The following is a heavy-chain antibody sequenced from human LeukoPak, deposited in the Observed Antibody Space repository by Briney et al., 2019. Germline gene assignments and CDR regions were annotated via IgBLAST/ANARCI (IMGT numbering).Heavy chain of an antibody. V-gene: IGHV3-11*01. J-gene: IGHJ4*02. CDR1: GFTFSDYF. CDR2: ITYSGSDT. CDR3: ARDLAVAAY. Sequence: GGSLRPSCAASGFTFSDYFMSWIRQAPGKGPEWLSYITYSGSDTYYADSVKGRFTVSRDNAKNSLYLQMNSLRADDTAVYYCARDLAVAAYWGRGTLVTVSS. D-gene: IGHD6-19*01.